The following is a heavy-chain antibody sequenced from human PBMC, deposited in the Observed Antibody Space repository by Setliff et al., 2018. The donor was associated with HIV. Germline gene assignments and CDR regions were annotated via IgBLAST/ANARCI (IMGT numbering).Heavy chain of an antibody. CDR2: IGRDKANSYKSNT. D-gene: IGHD4-4*01. CDR1: GYRFISYG. V-gene: IGHV1-18*01. CDR3: ARSGESFTTHFDA. Sequence: ASVKVSCKASGYRFISYGISWVRQAPGQGLQWMGWIGRDKANSYKSNTNYAQDLQGRVTLTTDTSTATAYLELRSLRSDDTAVYYCARSGESFTTHFDAWGQGTMVTVSS. J-gene: IGHJ3*01.